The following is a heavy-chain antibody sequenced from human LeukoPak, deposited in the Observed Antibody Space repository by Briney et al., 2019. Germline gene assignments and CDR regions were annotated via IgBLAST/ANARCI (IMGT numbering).Heavy chain of an antibody. J-gene: IGHJ5*02. Sequence: SETLSLTCAVYGGSFSGYYWSWIRQPPGKGLEWIGEINHSGSTNYNPSLKSRVTIPVDTSKNQFSLKLSSVTAADTAVYYCARAYYDFWSGYYFDPWGLGTLVTVSS. D-gene: IGHD3-3*01. CDR3: ARAYYDFWSGYYFDP. CDR2: INHSGST. V-gene: IGHV4-34*01. CDR1: GGSFSGYY.